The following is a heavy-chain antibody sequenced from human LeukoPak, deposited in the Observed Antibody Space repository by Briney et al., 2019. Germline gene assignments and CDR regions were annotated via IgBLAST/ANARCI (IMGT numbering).Heavy chain of an antibody. J-gene: IGHJ6*03. D-gene: IGHD3-3*01. CDR2: ITAYNGNT. CDR1: GYTFTSSG. Sequence: ASVKVSCKASGYTFTSSGISWVRQAPGQGLEWMGWITAYNGNTNYAQKLQGRVTMTTDTSTSTAYMELRSLRSDDTAVYYCARDGGSHDFWSGYYPPHYYYYYMDVWGKGTTVTISS. CDR3: ARDGGSHDFWSGYYPPHYYYYYMDV. V-gene: IGHV1-18*01.